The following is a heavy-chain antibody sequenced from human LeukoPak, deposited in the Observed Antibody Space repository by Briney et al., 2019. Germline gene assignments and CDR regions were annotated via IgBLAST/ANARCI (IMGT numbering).Heavy chain of an antibody. V-gene: IGHV3-33*01. J-gene: IGHJ4*02. CDR1: GFTFSSYG. D-gene: IGHD3-10*01. CDR3: ARDPGTHTDY. Sequence: GRSLRLSCAASGFTFSSYGMQWVRQAPGQGLEWVAVIWYDGSNKYYADSVKGRFTISRDNSKNTLYLQMNSLRAEDTAVYYCARDPGTHTDYWGQGTLVIVSS. CDR2: IWYDGSNK.